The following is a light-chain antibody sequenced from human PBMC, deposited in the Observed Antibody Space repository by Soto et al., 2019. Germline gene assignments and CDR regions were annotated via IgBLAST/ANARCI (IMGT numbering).Light chain of an antibody. V-gene: IGKV2-30*01. CDR3: MQGTHWPPT. J-gene: IGKJ1*01. CDR1: QSLVYSDGNAY. CDR2: RAS. Sequence: DVVMTQSPLSLPVTLGQPASISCRSSQSLVYSDGNAYLSWFQQRPGQSPRRLIYRASNRDSGVPDRFSGSGSGTDFTLQINRVEAEDVGIYYCMQGTHWPPTCGRGTRVE.